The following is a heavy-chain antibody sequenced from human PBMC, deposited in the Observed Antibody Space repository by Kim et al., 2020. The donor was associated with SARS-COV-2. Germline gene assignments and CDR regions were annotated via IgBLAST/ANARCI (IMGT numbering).Heavy chain of an antibody. D-gene: IGHD1-20*01. CDR2: T. J-gene: IGHJ4*02. Sequence: TTFHPALKSRATTSVDTSKTQCSLKLSSVTAADTAVYYCARNNWNYVDYWGQGTLITVSS. V-gene: IGHV4-34*01. CDR3: ARNNWNYVDY.